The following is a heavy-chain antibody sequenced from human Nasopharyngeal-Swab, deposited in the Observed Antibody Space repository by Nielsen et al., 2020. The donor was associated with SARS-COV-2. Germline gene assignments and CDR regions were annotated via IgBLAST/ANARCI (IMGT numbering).Heavy chain of an antibody. D-gene: IGHD2-15*01. Sequence: SETLSLTCSVSGELVSSGSFYWSWIRQSPGKGLEWIGSIYYSGNTYYNPSLEGRVTVSVDTSKNQFSLNLRSVTAADTAVYYCARHGGWEVTYYFDHWGQGTPVTVSS. CDR2: IYYSGNT. CDR3: ARHGGWEVTYYFDH. V-gene: IGHV4-39*01. CDR1: GELVSSGSFY. J-gene: IGHJ4*02.